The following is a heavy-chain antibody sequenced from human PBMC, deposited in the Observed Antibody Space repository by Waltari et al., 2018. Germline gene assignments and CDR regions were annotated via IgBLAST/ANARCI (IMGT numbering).Heavy chain of an antibody. CDR2: INAGNGNT. J-gene: IGHJ3*02. Sequence: QVQVVQSGAEVKKPGASVKVSCKASGYTFTNYAMHWVRQAPGQRLEWMGWINAGNGNTKYSQKFQGRVTITRDTSACTAYMELSSLRSEDTAVYYCARDHSSSWFGAFDIWGQGTMVTVSS. V-gene: IGHV1-3*01. CDR3: ARDHSSSWFGAFDI. CDR1: GYTFTNYA. D-gene: IGHD6-13*01.